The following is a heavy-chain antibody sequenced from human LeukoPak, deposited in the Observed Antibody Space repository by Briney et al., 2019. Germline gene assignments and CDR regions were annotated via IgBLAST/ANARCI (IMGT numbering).Heavy chain of an antibody. CDR3: ARGTAAYCYMDV. Sequence: SETLSLTCTVSGGPISTYYWSWIRQPPGKGLEWIGYSYYSGSTNYYPSLKSRVTISVDTSKNQFSLKLSSVTAADTAVYYCARGTAAYCYMDVWGKGTTVTVSS. V-gene: IGHV4-59*01. CDR1: GGPISTYY. J-gene: IGHJ6*03. CDR2: SYYSGST. D-gene: IGHD6-13*01.